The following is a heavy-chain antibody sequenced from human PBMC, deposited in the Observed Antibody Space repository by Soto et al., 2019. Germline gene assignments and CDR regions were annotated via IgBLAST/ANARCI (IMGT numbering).Heavy chain of an antibody. CDR3: AKPEDNYYYYYYGMDV. J-gene: IGHJ6*02. V-gene: IGHV3-30*18. Sequence: GGSLRLSCAASGFTFSSYGMHWVRQAPGKGLEWVAVISYDGSNKYYADSVKGRFTISRDNSKNTLYLQMNSLRAEDTAVYYCAKPEDNYYYYYYGMDVWGQGTTVTVSS. D-gene: IGHD1-20*01. CDR1: GFTFSSYG. CDR2: ISYDGSNK.